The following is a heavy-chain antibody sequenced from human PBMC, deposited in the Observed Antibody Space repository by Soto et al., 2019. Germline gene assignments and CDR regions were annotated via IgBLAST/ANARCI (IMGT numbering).Heavy chain of an antibody. J-gene: IGHJ4*02. D-gene: IGHD3-22*01. Sequence: GGSLRLSCAASGFTFSDYYMSWIRQAPGKGLEWVSYISSSSSYTNYADSVKGRFTISRDNAKNSLYPQMNSLRAEDTAVYYCARDFWADYYDSSGYSLDPFDYWGQGTLVTVSS. V-gene: IGHV3-11*05. CDR3: ARDFWADYYDSSGYSLDPFDY. CDR2: ISSSSSYT. CDR1: GFTFSDYY.